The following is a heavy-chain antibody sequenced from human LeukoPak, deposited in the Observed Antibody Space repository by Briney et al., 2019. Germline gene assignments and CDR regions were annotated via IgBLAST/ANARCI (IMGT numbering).Heavy chain of an antibody. J-gene: IGHJ4*02. Sequence: GGSLRLSCAASGFTFSSYAMHWVRQAPGRGLDYVQVIITNGGSTYYADSVKGRFTISRDNSKNTLFLQMGSLRAEDMAVYYCARGGGRNTTMVWAFDYWGQGTLVTVSS. V-gene: IGHV3-64*02. D-gene: IGHD5-18*01. CDR3: ARGGGRNTTMVWAFDY. CDR1: GFTFSSYA. CDR2: IITNGGST.